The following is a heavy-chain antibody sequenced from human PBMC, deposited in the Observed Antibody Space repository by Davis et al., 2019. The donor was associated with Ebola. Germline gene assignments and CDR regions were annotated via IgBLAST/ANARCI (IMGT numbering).Heavy chain of an antibody. CDR2: IIPILGIA. V-gene: IGHV1-69*04. Sequence: LVKVSCKASGGTFSSYAISWVRQAPGQGLEWMGRIIPILGIANYAQKFQGRVTITADKSTSTAYMELSSLRSEDTAVYYCASTSGYSSSWYGFYFDYWGQGTLVTVSS. CDR1: GGTFSSYA. D-gene: IGHD6-13*01. J-gene: IGHJ4*02. CDR3: ASTSGYSSSWYGFYFDY.